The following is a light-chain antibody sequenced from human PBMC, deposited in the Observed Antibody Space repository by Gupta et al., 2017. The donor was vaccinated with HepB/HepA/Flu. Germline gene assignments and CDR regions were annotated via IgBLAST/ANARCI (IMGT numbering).Light chain of an antibody. V-gene: IGLV1-40*01. Sequence: QSVLTQPPSVSGAPGQRVTIPCPGSSSNIGAGYGVHWYQKLPGTAPRLLIYTNDNRPSGVPDRFSASKSGTSASLAITGLQAEDEADYYCQSFNSGLTGPLFGGGTKLTVL. CDR2: TND. CDR1: SSNIGAGYG. CDR3: QSFNSGLTGPL. J-gene: IGLJ3*02.